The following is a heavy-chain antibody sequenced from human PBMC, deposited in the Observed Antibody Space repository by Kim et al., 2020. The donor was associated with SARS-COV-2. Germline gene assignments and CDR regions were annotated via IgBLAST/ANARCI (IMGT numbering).Heavy chain of an antibody. CDR2: ISYDGSNK. Sequence: GGSLRLSCAASGFTFSSYAMHWVRQAPGKGLEWVAVISYDGSNKYYADSVKGRFTISRDNSKNTLYLQMNSLRAEDTAVYYCARGIPYSGSYLTYFDYWGQGTLVTVSS. CDR3: ARGIPYSGSYLTYFDY. CDR1: GFTFSSYA. V-gene: IGHV3-30-3*01. D-gene: IGHD1-26*01. J-gene: IGHJ4*02.